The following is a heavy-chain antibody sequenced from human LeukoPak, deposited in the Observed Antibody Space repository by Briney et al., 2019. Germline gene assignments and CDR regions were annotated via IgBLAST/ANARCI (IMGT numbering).Heavy chain of an antibody. V-gene: IGHV4-4*07. D-gene: IGHD6-13*01. Sequence: PSETLSLTCTVSGGSISSYYWSWIRQPAGKRLEWIGRIYTSGSTNYNPSLKSRVTMSVDTSKNQFSLKLSSVTAADTAVYYCARLISSSWYGGAFDIWGQGTMVTVSS. CDR3: ARLISSSWYGGAFDI. J-gene: IGHJ3*02. CDR2: IYTSGST. CDR1: GGSISSYY.